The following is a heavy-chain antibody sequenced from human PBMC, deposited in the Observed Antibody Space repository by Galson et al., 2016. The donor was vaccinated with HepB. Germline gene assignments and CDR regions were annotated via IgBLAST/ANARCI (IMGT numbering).Heavy chain of an antibody. CDR1: GFTFSKFA. D-gene: IGHD3-10*01. J-gene: IGHJ4*02. V-gene: IGHV3-23*01. CDR2: ISGGGAGT. Sequence: SLRLSCASSGFTFSKFAMTWIRQAPGKGLEWVSLISGGGAGTYSAESVKGRFTISRDNSKNTLYLQMSSLRVEDTAIYYCAKDVYSGSGSQSNFDSWGQGTLVTVSS. CDR3: AKDVYSGSGSQSNFDS.